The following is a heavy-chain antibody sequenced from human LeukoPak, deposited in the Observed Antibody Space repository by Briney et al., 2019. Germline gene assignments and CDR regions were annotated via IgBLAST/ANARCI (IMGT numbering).Heavy chain of an antibody. V-gene: IGHV1-18*04. Sequence: ASVKVSCKTSGYTFTSYGISWVRQAPGQGLEWMGWISAFTGNTDYAQKLQGRVTMTTDTTTSTDYMELRSLRSDDTAVYYCARRRDDYRRIDYWGQGTLVTVSS. CDR2: ISAFTGNT. J-gene: IGHJ4*02. D-gene: IGHD5-24*01. CDR1: GYTFTSYG. CDR3: ARRRDDYRRIDY.